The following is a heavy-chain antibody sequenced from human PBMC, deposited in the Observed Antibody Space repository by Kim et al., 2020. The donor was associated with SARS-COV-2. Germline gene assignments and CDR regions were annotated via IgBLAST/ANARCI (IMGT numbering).Heavy chain of an antibody. CDR1: GYTFTSYD. D-gene: IGHD5-12*01. J-gene: IGHJ4*02. CDR2: LNPNSGNT. CDR3: ARVPPQLRGYSGYEYYFDY. V-gene: IGHV1-8*01. Sequence: ASVKVSCKASGYTFTSYDINWVRQATGQGLEWMGWLNPNSGNTGYAQKFQGRVTMTRNTSISTAYMELSSLRSEDTAVYYCARVPPQLRGYSGYEYYFDYWGQGTLVTVSS.